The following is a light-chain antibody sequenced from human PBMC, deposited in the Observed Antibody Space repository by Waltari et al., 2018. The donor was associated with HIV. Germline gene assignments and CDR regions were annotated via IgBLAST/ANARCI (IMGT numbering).Light chain of an antibody. J-gene: IGLJ2*01. CDR2: EVT. CDR3: TSYISGTTPV. CDR1: YLHDYEY. V-gene: IGLV2-14*01. Sequence: QSALTQPASVSGSPGQSITIPCYLHDYEYFSCYQRHPGKAPKVIIYEVTNRPSGLSNRFSGSKSGNTATLTISGLQPEDEADYFCTSYISGTTPVFGRGTRVTVL.